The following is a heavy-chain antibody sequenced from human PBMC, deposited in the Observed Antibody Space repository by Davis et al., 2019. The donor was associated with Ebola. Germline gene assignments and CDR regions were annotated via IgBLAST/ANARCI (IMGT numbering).Heavy chain of an antibody. CDR1: GFLFSSYA. V-gene: IGHV3-23*01. D-gene: IGHD3-10*01. J-gene: IGHJ4*02. CDR3: AKDLTSYYGSGDFFDY. Sequence: PGGSLRLSCAASGFLFSSYAMSWVRQAPGRGLEWVSSISASGGATFYADSVKGRIVMSRDNSNDTLYLRMNNLRAEDPAIYYCAKDLTSYYGSGDFFDYWGQGILVTVAS. CDR2: ISASGGAT.